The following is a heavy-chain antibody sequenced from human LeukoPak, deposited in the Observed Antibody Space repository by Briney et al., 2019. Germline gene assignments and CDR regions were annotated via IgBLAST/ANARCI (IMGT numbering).Heavy chain of an antibody. CDR2: ISSNGGNT. V-gene: IGHV3-64D*09. D-gene: IGHD5-18*01. CDR1: GFTFSSYA. J-gene: IGHJ4*02. CDR3: VKDGYNYGLYYFDY. Sequence: GGSLRLSCSAPGFTFSSYAMHWVRQAPGRGLEYVSAISSNGGNTYYADSVKGRFTISRDNSKNTLYLQMSSLRAEDTAVYYCVKDGYNYGLYYFDYWGQGTLVTVSS.